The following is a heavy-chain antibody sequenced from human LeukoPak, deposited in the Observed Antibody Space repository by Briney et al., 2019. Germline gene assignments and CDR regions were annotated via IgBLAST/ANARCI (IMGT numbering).Heavy chain of an antibody. J-gene: IGHJ5*02. V-gene: IGHV4-4*07. CDR3: ARDSGTTGEVKFDP. D-gene: IGHD1-7*01. Sequence: SETLSLTCTVSGASISGYYWSWIRQPAGKALEWIGRIYVTGSTTYNPSLERRVTMSLDTSKNHFSLKLRSVTAADPAVYYCARDSGTTGEVKFDPWGQGTLVTVSS. CDR1: GASISGYY. CDR2: IYVTGST.